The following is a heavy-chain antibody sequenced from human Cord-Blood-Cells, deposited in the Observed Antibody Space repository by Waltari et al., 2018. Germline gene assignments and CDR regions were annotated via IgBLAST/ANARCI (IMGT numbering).Heavy chain of an antibody. CDR1: GYTFTSYY. J-gene: IGHJ3*02. Sequence: QVQLVQSGAEVKKPGASVKVSCKASGYTFTSYYMHWVRQAPGQGLEWMGRINASGGSTSYAQKFQGRVTMTRDTSTSTGYMELSSLRSEDTAVYYCARPYNWNFAFDIWGQGTMVTVSS. V-gene: IGHV1-46*01. CDR2: INASGGST. D-gene: IGHD1-7*01. CDR3: ARPYNWNFAFDI.